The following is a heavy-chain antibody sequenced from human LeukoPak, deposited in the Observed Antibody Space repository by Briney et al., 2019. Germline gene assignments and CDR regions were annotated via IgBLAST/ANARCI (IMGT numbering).Heavy chain of an antibody. CDR2: ISYDGSNK. J-gene: IGHJ3*02. Sequence: GGSLRLSCAASGFTFSSYGMHWVRQASGKGLEWVAVISYDGSNKYYADSVKGRFTISRDNSKNTLYLQMNSLRAEDTAVYYCANVVAATPGHDAFDIWGQGTMVTVSS. CDR3: ANVVAATPGHDAFDI. D-gene: IGHD2-15*01. CDR1: GFTFSSYG. V-gene: IGHV3-30*18.